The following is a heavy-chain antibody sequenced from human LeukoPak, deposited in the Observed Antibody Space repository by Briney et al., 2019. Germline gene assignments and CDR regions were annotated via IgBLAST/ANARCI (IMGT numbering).Heavy chain of an antibody. CDR1: GFTFSSYG. J-gene: IGHJ4*02. CDR3: ANLGAVTAQDY. Sequence: GGSLRLSCAASGFTFSSYGMHWVRQAPGKGLEWVAVISYDGSNKYYADSVKGRFTISRDNSKNTLYLQMNSLRAEDTAVHYCANLGAVTAQDYWGQGTLVTVSS. CDR2: ISYDGSNK. D-gene: IGHD2-21*02. V-gene: IGHV3-30*18.